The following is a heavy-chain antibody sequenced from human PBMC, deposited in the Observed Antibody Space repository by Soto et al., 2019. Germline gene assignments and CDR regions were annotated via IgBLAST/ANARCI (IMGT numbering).Heavy chain of an antibody. CDR2: ISSSSSTI. V-gene: IGHV3-48*02. Sequence: PGGSLRLSCAASGFTFSSYSMNWVRQAPGKGLEWVSYISSSSSTIYYADSVKGRFTISRDNAKDSLYLQMNSLRDEDTAVYYCARADYSYYYYYGMDVCGQGTTVTVSS. CDR3: ARADYSYYYYYGMDV. CDR1: GFTFSSYS. D-gene: IGHD5-12*01. J-gene: IGHJ6*02.